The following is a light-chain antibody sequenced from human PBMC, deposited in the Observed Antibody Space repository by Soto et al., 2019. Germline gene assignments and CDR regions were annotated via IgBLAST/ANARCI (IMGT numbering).Light chain of an antibody. CDR1: SGSIAYNS. CDR2: EDN. J-gene: IGLJ2*01. V-gene: IGLV6-57*01. CDR3: QSYDDNSLV. Sequence: NFMLTQPHSASESPGKTVTISCTRSSGSIAYNSVQWYQQRPGSSPILVIHEDNQRPSGVPDRFSGSIDSSSNSASLTISGLKTEDEADYYCQSYDDNSLVFGGGTKLTVL.